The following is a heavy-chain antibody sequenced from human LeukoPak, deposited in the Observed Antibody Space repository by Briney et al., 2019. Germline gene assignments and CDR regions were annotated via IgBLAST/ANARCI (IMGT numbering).Heavy chain of an antibody. D-gene: IGHD2-15*01. J-gene: IGHJ4*02. CDR3: ARDQISGGSSLFDY. CDR1: GYTFTSYY. CDR2: INPSGGST. Sequence: GASVKVSCKASGYTFTSYYMHWVRQAAGQGREWMGIINPSGGSTSYAQKFQGRVTMTRDMSTSTVYMELSSLRSEDTAVYYCARDQISGGSSLFDYWGQGTLVTVSS. V-gene: IGHV1-46*01.